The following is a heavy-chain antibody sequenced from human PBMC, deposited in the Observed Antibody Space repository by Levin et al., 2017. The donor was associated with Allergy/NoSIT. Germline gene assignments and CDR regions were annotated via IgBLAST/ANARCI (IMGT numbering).Heavy chain of an antibody. CDR3: ARGHYAGPARDNYAMDV. Sequence: GESLKISCKASGYGFTIYGISWVRQAPGQRLEWMGWISAYNGDTKFAQNFQGRLTMTTDTSSSTAYMDLRSLTSDDAAMYYCARGHYAGPARDNYAMDVWGQGTTVTVSS. V-gene: IGHV1-18*01. J-gene: IGHJ6*02. D-gene: IGHD3-16*01. CDR2: ISAYNGDT. CDR1: GYGFTIYG.